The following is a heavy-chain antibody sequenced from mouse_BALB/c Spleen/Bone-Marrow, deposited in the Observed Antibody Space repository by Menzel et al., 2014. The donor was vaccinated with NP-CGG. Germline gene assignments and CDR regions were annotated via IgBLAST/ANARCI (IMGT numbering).Heavy chain of an antibody. CDR1: GYTFSSYW. CDR3: ASPIYYGNYGFAY. CDR2: ILPGSGSI. Sequence: VQLQESGAELMKPGASVKISCKATGYTFSSYWIEWVKQRPGHGLEWIGEILPGSGSIQYNEKFKGKATFTADTSSNTAYMQLSSLTSEDSAVYYCASPIYYGNYGFAYWGQGTLVTVSA. D-gene: IGHD2-1*01. J-gene: IGHJ3*01. V-gene: IGHV1-9*01.